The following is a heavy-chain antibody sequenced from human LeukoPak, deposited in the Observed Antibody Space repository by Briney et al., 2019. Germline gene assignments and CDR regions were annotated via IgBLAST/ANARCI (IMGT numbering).Heavy chain of an antibody. J-gene: IGHJ5*02. CDR3: ARDKQEWLQLNWFDP. Sequence: GGSLRLSCAASGFTFSSYAMHWVRQAPGKGLEWVAVISYDGSNKYYADSVKGRFTISRDNSKNTLYLQMNSLRAEDTAVYYCARDKQEWLQLNWFDPWGQGTLVTVSS. D-gene: IGHD5-24*01. V-gene: IGHV3-30-3*01. CDR2: ISYDGSNK. CDR1: GFTFSSYA.